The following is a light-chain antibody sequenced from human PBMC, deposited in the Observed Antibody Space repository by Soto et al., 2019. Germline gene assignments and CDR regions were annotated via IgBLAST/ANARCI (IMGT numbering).Light chain of an antibody. V-gene: IGKV3-15*01. CDR1: QSVSSN. CDR3: QQYNTWPFT. Sequence: EAVMTQSPATLSVSPGVRPTLSCRASQSVSSNLAWYQQKPGQAPRLLIYDASTRATGIPARFSGSGSGTEFTLTISSLQSEDSAVYCCQQYNTWPFTFGHGTKVDIK. J-gene: IGKJ3*01. CDR2: DAS.